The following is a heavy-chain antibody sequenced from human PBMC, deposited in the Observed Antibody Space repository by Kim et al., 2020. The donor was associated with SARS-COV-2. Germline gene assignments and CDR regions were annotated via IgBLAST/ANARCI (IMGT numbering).Heavy chain of an antibody. J-gene: IGHJ4*02. CDR3: AKDHCSGGSCYEDYFDY. V-gene: IGHV3-43*01. Sequence: VKGRFTISRDNSKNSLYLQMNSLRTEDTALYYCAKDHCSGGSCYEDYFDYWGQGTLVTVSS. D-gene: IGHD2-15*01.